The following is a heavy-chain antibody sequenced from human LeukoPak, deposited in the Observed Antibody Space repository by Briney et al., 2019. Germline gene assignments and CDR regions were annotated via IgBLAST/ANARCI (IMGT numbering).Heavy chain of an antibody. Sequence: GASVKVSCKASGYTFNAHFIHWVRQAPGQGLEWMGWINPNSGSIKYAQKFQGRVTMTSDTSINTVYMELSRLRSDDTAMYYCARDLSSGELSFDYWGQGALVTVSS. CDR3: ARDLSSGELSFDY. J-gene: IGHJ4*02. CDR2: INPNSGSI. CDR1: GYTFNAHF. D-gene: IGHD3-16*02. V-gene: IGHV1-2*02.